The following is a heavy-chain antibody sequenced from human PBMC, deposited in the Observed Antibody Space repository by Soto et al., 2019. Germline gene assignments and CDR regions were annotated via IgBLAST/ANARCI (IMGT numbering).Heavy chain of an antibody. Sequence: GGSLRLSCAASGFTFSSYAMSWVRQAPGKGLEWVSAISGSGGSTYYADSVKGRFTISRDNPKNTLYLQMNSLRAEDTAVYYCAKAPDSSTPYYYYGMDVWGQGTTVTVSS. CDR2: ISGSGGST. CDR1: GFTFSSYA. CDR3: AKAPDSSTPYYYYGMDV. V-gene: IGHV3-23*01. J-gene: IGHJ6*02. D-gene: IGHD6-13*01.